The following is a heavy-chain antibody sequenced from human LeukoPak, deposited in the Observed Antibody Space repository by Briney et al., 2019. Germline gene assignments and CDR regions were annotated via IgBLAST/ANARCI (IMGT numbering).Heavy chain of an antibody. V-gene: IGHV1-8*01. CDR3: ARGPKWSGSYYYFDY. Sequence: GASVKVSCKTSGYTFPSYDINWVRQATGQGLEWMGWMNPNSGNTGYAQKFQGRVTITRNTSITTAYMELGSLRSEDPAVYYCARGPKWSGSYYYFDYWGQGTLVTVSS. CDR1: GYTFPSYD. D-gene: IGHD1-26*01. J-gene: IGHJ4*02. CDR2: MNPNSGNT.